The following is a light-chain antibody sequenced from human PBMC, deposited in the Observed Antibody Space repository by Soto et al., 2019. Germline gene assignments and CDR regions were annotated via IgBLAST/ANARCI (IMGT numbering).Light chain of an antibody. V-gene: IGKV4-1*01. CDR1: QSVLYRSSNKTY. CDR3: QQYYSAPQT. CDR2: WAS. Sequence: DIVMTQSPDSLAVSLGERANINGKSSQSVLYRSSNKTYLAWYQQKPGQPPKLLIYWASTRESGVPDRFSGSGSGTDFTRTSRRLQAEDVEGYYCQQYYSAPQTFGQGTKLEIK. J-gene: IGKJ2*01.